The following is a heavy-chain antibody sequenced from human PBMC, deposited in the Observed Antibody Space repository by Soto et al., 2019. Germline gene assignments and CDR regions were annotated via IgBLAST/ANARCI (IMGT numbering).Heavy chain of an antibody. D-gene: IGHD2-15*01. CDR1: GFSFSNYA. CDR2: ISAPGGST. V-gene: IGHV3-23*01. J-gene: IGHJ4*02. Sequence: GGSLRLSCAASGFSFSNYAMGWVRQAPGKGLEWVSAISAPGGSTYYADSVKGRFTISRDNSKNTYLQMNSLRAEDTAVYYCAKVETWTYFDYWGQGTLVTVSS. CDR3: AKVETWTYFDY.